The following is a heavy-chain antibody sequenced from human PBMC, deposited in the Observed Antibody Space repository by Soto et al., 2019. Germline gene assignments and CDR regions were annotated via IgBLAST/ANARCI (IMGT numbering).Heavy chain of an antibody. CDR1: GYYFSNYL. CDR2: INPRDSAA. D-gene: IGHD3-16*01. Sequence: EVQLVQSGAEVKKPGESLKISCKASGYYFSNYLIAWVRQMPGKGLEWMGIINPRDSAARYSPSFQGQVTISADKSVNTAYLQWSSLRASDTAMYFCARHEGADSFDIWGPGTMVAVSS. V-gene: IGHV5-51*01. CDR3: ARHEGADSFDI. J-gene: IGHJ3*02.